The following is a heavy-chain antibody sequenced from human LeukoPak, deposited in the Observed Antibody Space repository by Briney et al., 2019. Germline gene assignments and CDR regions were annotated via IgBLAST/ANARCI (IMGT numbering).Heavy chain of an antibody. CDR3: AKGGGSTVTTSH. D-gene: IGHD4-17*01. Sequence: GGSLRLSCVASGFTFSNYGMHWVRQAPGKGLEWVAFIHHDGFNKYYADSVKGRVTISRDNSQNTLYLQMNSLRAEDTAVYYCAKGGGSTVTTSHWGQGTLVTVSS. CDR2: IHHDGFNK. J-gene: IGHJ4*02. V-gene: IGHV3-30*02. CDR1: GFTFSNYG.